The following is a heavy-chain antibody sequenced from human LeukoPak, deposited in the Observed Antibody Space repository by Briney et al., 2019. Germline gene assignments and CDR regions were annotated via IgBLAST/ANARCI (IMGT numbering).Heavy chain of an antibody. J-gene: IGHJ4*02. V-gene: IGHV3-23*01. D-gene: IGHD1-7*01. CDR3: VKDATPRNSSWDHFDS. CDR1: GFTFNIYG. CDR2: VGGGNEI. Sequence: GGSLRLSCAASGFTFNIYGMSWVRQAPGRGLEWVSSVGGGNEIHYADSVKGRFTGSRDGAKSTVYLQMNSLRAEDTAIYFCVKDATPRNSSWDHFDSWGQGTLVTVSS.